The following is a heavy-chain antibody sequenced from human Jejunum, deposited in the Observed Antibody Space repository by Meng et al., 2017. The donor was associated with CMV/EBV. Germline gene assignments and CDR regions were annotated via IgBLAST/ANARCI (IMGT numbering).Heavy chain of an antibody. CDR1: GYTFTNYG. CDR3: ARDLTYCSGGSCYPTTSDY. Sequence: QAQLVQSGGEVKKPGASVKVSCKASGYTFTNYGITWVRQAPGQGLEWMGWINAYNGDTNYAQTLQGRVTMTTDTSTSTAYMELRSLRSDDTAVYYCARDLTYCSGGSCYPTTSDYWGQGTMVTVSS. V-gene: IGHV1-18*01. D-gene: IGHD2-15*01. J-gene: IGHJ4*02. CDR2: INAYNGDT.